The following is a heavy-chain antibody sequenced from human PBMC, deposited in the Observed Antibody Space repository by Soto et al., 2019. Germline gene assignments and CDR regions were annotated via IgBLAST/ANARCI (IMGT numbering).Heavy chain of an antibody. CDR3: ARGAYSGRSDGFDI. V-gene: IGHV3-30-3*01. CDR1: GFTFSAYT. CDR2: ISYDVNNE. D-gene: IGHD1-26*01. J-gene: IGHJ3*02. Sequence: QVQLVESGGGVVQPGRSLRLSCAASGFTFSAYTMHWVRQPPGKGLEWVAVISYDVNNERYTDPVKGRITVSRDNSKSTLYLQMNSLKSEDTAVSYCARGAYSGRSDGFDIWGQGTMVIVSS.